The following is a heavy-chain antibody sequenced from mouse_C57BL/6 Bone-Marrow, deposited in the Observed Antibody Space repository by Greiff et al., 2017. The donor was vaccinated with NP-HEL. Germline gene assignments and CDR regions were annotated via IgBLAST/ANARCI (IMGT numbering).Heavy chain of an antibody. D-gene: IGHD2-5*01. CDR1: GYAFTNYL. Sequence: QVQLQQSGAELVRPGTSVKVSCKASGYAFTNYLIEWVKQRPGQGLEWIGVINPGSGGTNYNEKFKGKATLTADKSSSTAYMQLSSLTSEDSAVYFCARKDYSNYDYFDYWGQGTTLTVSS. CDR3: ARKDYSNYDYFDY. CDR2: INPGSGGT. J-gene: IGHJ2*01. V-gene: IGHV1-54*01.